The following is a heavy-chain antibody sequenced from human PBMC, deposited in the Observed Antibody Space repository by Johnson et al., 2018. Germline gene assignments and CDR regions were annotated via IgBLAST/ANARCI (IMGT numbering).Heavy chain of an antibody. CDR2: IYHSGSN. D-gene: IGHD3-3*01. J-gene: IGHJ3*02. V-gene: IGHV4-4*02. CDR1: GGSINSSNW. Sequence: QVQLQESGPGLVKPSGTLSLTCVVSGGSINSSNWWSWVRQPPGKGLEWIGEIYHSGSNNCNPSLKSRVTISVDKSKNQFALKLSSVTAGDTAVYYCARDDRRAFGVVIGPFDTWGQGTMVTVSS. CDR3: ARDDRRAFGVVIGPFDT.